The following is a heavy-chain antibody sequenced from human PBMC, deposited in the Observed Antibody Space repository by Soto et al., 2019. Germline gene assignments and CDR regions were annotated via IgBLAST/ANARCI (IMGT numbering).Heavy chain of an antibody. J-gene: IGHJ4*02. CDR3: AKGRGGSGSLTPRVDF. Sequence: EVQLLESGGGLVQPGRSLRLSCAASGFTFNNYAMTWVRQAPGKGLEWVSAISGGGDTTSYADSVKGRFTVSRDGSKNTLYLRMSSLRAEDTALYYCAKGRGGSGSLTPRVDFWGQGTLVTVSS. CDR1: GFTFNNYA. CDR2: ISGGGDTT. V-gene: IGHV3-23*01. D-gene: IGHD3-10*01.